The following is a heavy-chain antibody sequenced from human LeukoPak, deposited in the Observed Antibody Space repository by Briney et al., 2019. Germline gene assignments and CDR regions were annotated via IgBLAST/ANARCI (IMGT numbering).Heavy chain of an antibody. CDR1: GFTFSSYA. Sequence: SGGSLRLSCAASGFTFSSYAMSWVRQAPGKGLEWVSAISGSGGSTYYADSVKGRFTISRDNSKNTLYLQMNSLRAEDTAVYYCAKDKGGIAVAGNFDYWGQGTLVTVSS. CDR2: ISGSGGST. J-gene: IGHJ4*02. V-gene: IGHV3-23*01. D-gene: IGHD6-19*01. CDR3: AKDKGGIAVAGNFDY.